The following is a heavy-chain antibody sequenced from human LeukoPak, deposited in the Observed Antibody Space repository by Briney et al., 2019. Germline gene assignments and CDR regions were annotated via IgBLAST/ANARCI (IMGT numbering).Heavy chain of an antibody. Sequence: PSETLSLTCAVYGGSFSGYYWSWIRQPPGKGLEWIGEINHSGSTNYNPSLKSRVTISVDTSKNQFSLKLCSVTAADTAVYYCARGLVGLYYYYGMDVWGQGTTVTVSS. D-gene: IGHD2-15*01. CDR2: INHSGST. CDR1: GGSFSGYY. CDR3: ARGLVGLYYYYGMDV. V-gene: IGHV4-34*01. J-gene: IGHJ6*02.